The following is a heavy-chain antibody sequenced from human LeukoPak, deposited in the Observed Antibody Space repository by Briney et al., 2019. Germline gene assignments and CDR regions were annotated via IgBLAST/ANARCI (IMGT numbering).Heavy chain of an antibody. CDR3: ARDGGTRDHWQWLLRQGYDY. V-gene: IGHV1-2*02. CDR1: GYTFTGYY. J-gene: IGHJ4*02. Sequence: ASVKVSCKASGYTFTGYYMHWVRQAPGQGLEWMGWINPNSGGTNYAQKFQGRVTMTRDTSISTAYMELSRLRSDDTAVYYCARDGGTRDHWQWLLRQGYDYWGQGTLVTVSS. CDR2: INPNSGGT. D-gene: IGHD6-19*01.